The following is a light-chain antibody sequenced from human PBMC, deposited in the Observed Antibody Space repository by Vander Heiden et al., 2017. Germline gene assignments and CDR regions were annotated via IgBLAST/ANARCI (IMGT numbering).Light chain of an antibody. Sequence: QSALSQPAPVSGSPWQSITISCTGTSSDIGDHDHVSWYQQHPGKVPKVIIYEVSKRPSGVSNRFSGSKSGNTASLTISGLQAEDDADYYCCSYTRSSTLVFGTGTKVTAL. V-gene: IGLV2-14*01. CDR3: CSYTRSSTLV. J-gene: IGLJ1*01. CDR1: SSDIGDHDH. CDR2: EVS.